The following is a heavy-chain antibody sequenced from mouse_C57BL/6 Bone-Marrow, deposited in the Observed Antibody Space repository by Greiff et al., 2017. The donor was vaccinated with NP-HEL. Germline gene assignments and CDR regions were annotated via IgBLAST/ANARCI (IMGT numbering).Heavy chain of an antibody. CDR1: GYSITSDY. V-gene: IGHV3-8*01. Sequence: EVHLVESGPGLAKPSQTLSLTCSVTGYSITSDYWNWFRKFPGNKLEYMGYISYSGSTYYNPSLKSRISITLAISKNQYYLQLKSVTTEDTATYYCARSPVWLRRNYYAMDYWGQGTAVTVSS. D-gene: IGHD2-2*01. CDR3: ARSPVWLRRNYYAMDY. J-gene: IGHJ4*01. CDR2: ISYSGST.